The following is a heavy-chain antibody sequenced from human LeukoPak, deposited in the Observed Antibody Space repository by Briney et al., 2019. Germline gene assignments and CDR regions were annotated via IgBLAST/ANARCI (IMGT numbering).Heavy chain of an antibody. J-gene: IGHJ5*02. CDR3: ARQQLDQGWFDP. CDR1: GGSISSGGYY. D-gene: IGHD1-1*01. CDR2: IYYSGST. V-gene: IGHV4-31*03. Sequence: SETLSLTCTVSGGSISSGGYYWSWIRQHPGKGLEWIGHIYYSGSTYYNPSLKSRVTISVDTSKNQFSLKLSSVTAADTAVYYCARQQLDQGWFDPWGQGTLVTVSS.